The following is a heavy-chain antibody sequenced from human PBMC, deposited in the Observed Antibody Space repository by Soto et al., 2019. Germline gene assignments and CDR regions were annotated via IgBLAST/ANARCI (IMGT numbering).Heavy chain of an antibody. D-gene: IGHD3-22*01. CDR3: ARGLDYYDSSGYYHRRKGFDP. J-gene: IGHJ5*02. CDR1: GGSISSYY. CDR2: IYYSGST. Sequence: SETLSLTCTVSGGSISSYYWSWIRQPPGKGLEWIGYIYYSGSTNYNPSLKSRVTISVDTSKNQFSLKLSSVTAADTAVYYCARGLDYYDSSGYYHRRKGFDPWGQGTLVTVSS. V-gene: IGHV4-59*01.